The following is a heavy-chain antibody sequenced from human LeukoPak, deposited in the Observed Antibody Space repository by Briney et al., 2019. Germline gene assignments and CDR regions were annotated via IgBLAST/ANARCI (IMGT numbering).Heavy chain of an antibody. CDR1: GYTFTSYD. V-gene: IGHV1-8*01. Sequence: ASVKVSCKASGYTFTSYDVHWVRQATGQGLEWMGWLNPNSGNTGYSQKFQGRVTMTRNTSITTAYMELSSLRSEDTAVYYCATGLRWRRYDSSGYYSGHYWGQGTLVTVSS. J-gene: IGHJ4*02. CDR3: ATGLRWRRYDSSGYYSGHY. D-gene: IGHD3-22*01. CDR2: LNPNSGNT.